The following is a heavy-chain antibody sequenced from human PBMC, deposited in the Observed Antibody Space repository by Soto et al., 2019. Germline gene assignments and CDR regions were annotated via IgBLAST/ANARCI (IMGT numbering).Heavy chain of an antibody. D-gene: IGHD3-9*01. CDR3: ARGTIFSTDRYGMDV. V-gene: IGHV1-3*01. Sequence: VASVKVSCKASGYTFTSYAMHWVRQAPGQRLEWMGWINAGNGNTKYSQKFQGRVTITRDTSASTAYMELSSLRSEDTAVYYCARGTIFSTDRYGMDVWGQGTTVTVSS. CDR2: INAGNGNT. CDR1: GYTFTSYA. J-gene: IGHJ6*02.